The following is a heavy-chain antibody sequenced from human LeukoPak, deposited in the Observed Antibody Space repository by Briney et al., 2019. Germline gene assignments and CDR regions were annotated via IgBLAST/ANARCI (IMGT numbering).Heavy chain of an antibody. CDR2: IDYSGST. CDR1: GDSTYNSIYY. V-gene: IGHV4-39*07. CDR3: AREYILYRSGWFLDY. D-gene: IGHD6-19*01. Sequence: PSETLSLTCTVSGDSTYNSIYYWAWIRQPPGKGLEWIGSIDYSGSTHYNPSLESRATISIDTSKMQFSLELSSVTAADTAVFYCAREYILYRSGWFLDYWGQGTVVTVSS. J-gene: IGHJ4*02.